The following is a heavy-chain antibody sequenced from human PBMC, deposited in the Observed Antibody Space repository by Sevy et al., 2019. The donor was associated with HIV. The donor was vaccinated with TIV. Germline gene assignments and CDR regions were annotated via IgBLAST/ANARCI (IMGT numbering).Heavy chain of an antibody. V-gene: IGHV1-18*01. Sequence: ASVKVSCKASGYTFTSYGISWVRQAPGQGLEWMGWISAYNGNTNYAQKLQGRVTMTTDTSTSTAYMELRSLRSDDTAVYYCARDPSSGGYLGGSQQFDYGGQGTLVTVSS. CDR3: ARDPSSGGYLGGSQQFDY. J-gene: IGHJ4*02. CDR1: GYTFTSYG. CDR2: ISAYNGNT. D-gene: IGHD1-26*01.